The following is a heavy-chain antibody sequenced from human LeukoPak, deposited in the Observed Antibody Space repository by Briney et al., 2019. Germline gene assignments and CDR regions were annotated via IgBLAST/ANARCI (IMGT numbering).Heavy chain of an antibody. J-gene: IGHJ3*02. CDR1: GFTFSSYP. D-gene: IGHD5-12*01. CDR2: ISGSGGST. V-gene: IGHV3-23*01. Sequence: GGSLRLSCAASGFTFSSYPMSWVRQAPGKGLEWVSAISGSGGSTYYADSVKGRFTISRDNSKNTLYLQMNSLRAEDTAVYYCAKDYEAYSCYDYGAFDIWGQGRMVTVSS. CDR3: AKDYEAYSCYDYGAFDI.